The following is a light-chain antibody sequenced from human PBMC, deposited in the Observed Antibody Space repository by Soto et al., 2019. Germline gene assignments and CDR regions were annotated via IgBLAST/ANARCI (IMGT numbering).Light chain of an antibody. V-gene: IGKV1-33*01. J-gene: IGKJ3*01. CDR1: EDIRNY. Sequence: DIQMTQSPSSLSASVGDRVTITCQASEDIRNYLNWYQQKPGKAPKLLIYDASNLETGVPSRFSGSGSGTDFTFAISSLHPEDIATYYCQQYDNLVSFGPGTKVDIK. CDR2: DAS. CDR3: QQYDNLVS.